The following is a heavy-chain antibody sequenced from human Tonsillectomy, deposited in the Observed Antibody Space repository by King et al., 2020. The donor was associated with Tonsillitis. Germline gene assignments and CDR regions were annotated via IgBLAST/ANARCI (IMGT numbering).Heavy chain of an antibody. CDR3: ARYSGSYLTGGDY. CDR2: IYYSGST. V-gene: IGHV4-39*01. CDR1: GGSISSSSYY. J-gene: IGHJ4*02. D-gene: IGHD1-26*01. Sequence: QLQESGPGLVKPSETLSLTCTVSGGSISSSSYYWGWIRQPPGKGLEWIGSIYYSGSTYYNPSLKSRVTISVDTSKNQFSLKLSSVTAADTAVYYCARYSGSYLTGGDYWGQGTLVTVSS.